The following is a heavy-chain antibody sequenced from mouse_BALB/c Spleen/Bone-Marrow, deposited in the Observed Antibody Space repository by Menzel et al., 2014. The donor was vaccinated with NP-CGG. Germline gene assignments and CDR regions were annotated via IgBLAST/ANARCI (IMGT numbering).Heavy chain of an antibody. D-gene: IGHD2-14*01. Sequence: VQLQQSGAELVKPGASAKLSCTASGFNIKDTYMHWVKPRPEQGLEWIGRIDPANGNTKYDPKFQGKATITADTSSNTAYLQLSSLTSENTAVYYCARYRLGTYFDYWGQGTTLTVSS. J-gene: IGHJ2*01. CDR1: GFNIKDTY. CDR3: ARYRLGTYFDY. CDR2: IDPANGNT. V-gene: IGHV14-3*02.